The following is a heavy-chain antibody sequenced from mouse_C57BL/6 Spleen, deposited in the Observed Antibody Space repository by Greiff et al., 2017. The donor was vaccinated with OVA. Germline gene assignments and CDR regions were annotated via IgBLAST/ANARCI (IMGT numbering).Heavy chain of an antibody. Sequence: QVQLQQPGAELVKPGASVKLSCKASGYTFTSYWMQWVKQRPGQGLEWIGEIDPSDSYTNYTPKFKGKATLTVDSSSSTAYRQLSSLTSEDSAVYYCARIHYYGSSYWYFDVWGTGTTVTVSS. CDR1: GYTFTSYW. J-gene: IGHJ1*03. CDR3: ARIHYYGSSYWYFDV. V-gene: IGHV1-50*01. D-gene: IGHD1-1*01. CDR2: IDPSDSYT.